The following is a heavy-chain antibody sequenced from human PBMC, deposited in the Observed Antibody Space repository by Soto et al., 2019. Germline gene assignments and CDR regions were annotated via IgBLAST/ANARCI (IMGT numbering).Heavy chain of an antibody. CDR3: ARATYCGGDCFDYYCDY. CDR1: GGTFSSYA. Sequence: QVQLVQSGAEVKKPGSSVKVSCKASGGTFSSYAISWVRQAPGQGLEWMGGIIPIFGTANYAQKFQGRVTISADESTSTAYMELSSLRSENTAVYYCARATYCGGDCFDYYCDYWGQGTLVTVSS. D-gene: IGHD2-21*02. CDR2: IIPIFGTA. V-gene: IGHV1-69*12. J-gene: IGHJ4*02.